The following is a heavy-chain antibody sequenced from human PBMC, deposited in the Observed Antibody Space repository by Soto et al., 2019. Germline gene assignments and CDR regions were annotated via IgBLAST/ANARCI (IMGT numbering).Heavy chain of an antibody. J-gene: IGHJ4*02. CDR2: IYWNDDR. CDR1: GFAVTTTGMG. D-gene: IGHD6-19*01. V-gene: IGHV2-5*01. Sequence: SGPTLVNPTQTLTLTCTFSGFAVTTTGMGVGWIRQPPGKALEWLALIYWNDDRRYSPSLQNRLTISKDTSKNQVVLTMSNMDPGDSATYYCAHNGGIAVDYFDYWGQGTLVTVSS. CDR3: AHNGGIAVDYFDY.